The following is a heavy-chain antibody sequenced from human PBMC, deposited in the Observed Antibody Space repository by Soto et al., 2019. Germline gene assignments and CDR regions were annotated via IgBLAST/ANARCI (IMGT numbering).Heavy chain of an antibody. V-gene: IGHV3-74*01. Sequence: EVQLEESGGGLLQPGESLRLSCAASGFTFSSFWMNWVRQSPGKGLVWVSRISSDGTTTNYADSVQGRFTVSRDNAKNTLYLEMNRLRPEDTALYHCARDRYVVYDYWGQGTMVTVSS. D-gene: IGHD4-17*01. J-gene: IGHJ4*02. CDR1: GFTFSSFW. CDR3: ARDRYVVYDY. CDR2: ISSDGTTT.